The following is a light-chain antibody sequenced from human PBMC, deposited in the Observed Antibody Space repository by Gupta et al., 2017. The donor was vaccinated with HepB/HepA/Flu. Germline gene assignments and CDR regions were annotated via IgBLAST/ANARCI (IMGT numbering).Light chain of an antibody. CDR3: QTWGTGGV. CDR2: LNSDGSH. Sequence: QLVLPPSPSASASLGASVKLTCTLSSGHSTYAIAWHQQKPENGPRYLMKLNSDGSHSKGDGIPDRFSGSSSGAERYLTISSRQAEDEADYYCQTWGTGGVFGGGTKLTVL. CDR1: SGHSTYA. V-gene: IGLV4-69*02. J-gene: IGLJ2*01.